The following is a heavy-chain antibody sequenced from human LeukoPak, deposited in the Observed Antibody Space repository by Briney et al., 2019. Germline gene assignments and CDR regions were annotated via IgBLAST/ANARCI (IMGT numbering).Heavy chain of an antibody. Sequence: GGSPRLSCAAPGFNVSSEYMSWVRQAPGKGLEWVSAISGSGGSTYYADSVKGRFTISRDNSKNTLYLQMNSLRAEDTAVYYCAKDLTYYDSEYYFDYWGQGTLVTVSS. CDR3: AKDLTYYDSEYYFDY. V-gene: IGHV3-23*01. CDR1: GFNVSSEY. J-gene: IGHJ4*02. CDR2: ISGSGGST. D-gene: IGHD3-3*01.